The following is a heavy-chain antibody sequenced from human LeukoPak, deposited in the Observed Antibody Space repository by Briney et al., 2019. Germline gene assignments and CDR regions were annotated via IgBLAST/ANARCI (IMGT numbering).Heavy chain of an antibody. D-gene: IGHD1-26*01. CDR3: ASLYSGSYYMDAFDI. Sequence: PGGSLRLSCAASGFTFSSYAMSWVRQAPGKGLEWVSVIYSGGSTYYADSVKGRFTISRDNSKNTLYLQMNSLRAEDTAVYYCASLYSGSYYMDAFDIWGQGTMVTVSS. V-gene: IGHV3-53*01. CDR1: GFTFSSYA. J-gene: IGHJ3*02. CDR2: IYSGGST.